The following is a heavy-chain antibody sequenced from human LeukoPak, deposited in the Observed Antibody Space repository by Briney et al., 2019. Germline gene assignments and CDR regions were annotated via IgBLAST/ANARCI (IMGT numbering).Heavy chain of an antibody. D-gene: IGHD6-19*01. CDR3: AVREPGAQWPVRGFQSFDY. V-gene: IGHV4-34*01. CDR2: INHSGST. CDR1: GGSFSGDY. J-gene: IGHJ4*02. Sequence: PSETLSLTCAVYGGSFSGDYWSWIRQPPGKGLEWIGEINHSGSTNYNPSLKSRVTISVDTSKNQFSLKLSSVTAADTAVYYCAVREPGAQWPVRGFQSFDYWGQGTLVTVSS.